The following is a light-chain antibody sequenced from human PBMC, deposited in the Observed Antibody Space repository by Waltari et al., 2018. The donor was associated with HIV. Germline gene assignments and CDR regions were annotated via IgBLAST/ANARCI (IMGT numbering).Light chain of an antibody. J-gene: IGLJ2*01. V-gene: IGLV3-1*01. CDR3: QAWDINTAV. CDR2: QDS. Sequence: SYDLTQPPSVSVSLGQTASITCSGDELGGKDVCWYQQRPGQSPVMVIFQDSERPSGIPERFSGSNSGNTATLTISGTQAMDEAAYYCQAWDINTAVFGGGTKLTVL. CDR1: ELGGKD.